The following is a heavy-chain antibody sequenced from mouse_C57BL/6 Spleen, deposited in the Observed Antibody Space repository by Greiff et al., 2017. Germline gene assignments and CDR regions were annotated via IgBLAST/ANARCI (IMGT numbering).Heavy chain of an antibody. CDR3: ARVATTGYYAMDY. Sequence: EVMLVESGGGLVKPGGSLKLSCAASGFTFSSYAMSWVRQTPEKRLEWVATSSDGGSYTYYPDNVKGRFTISRDNAKNNLYLQMSHLKSEDTAMYYCARVATTGYYAMDYWGQGTSVTVSS. V-gene: IGHV5-4*03. J-gene: IGHJ4*01. D-gene: IGHD1-1*01. CDR2: SSDGGSYT. CDR1: GFTFSSYA.